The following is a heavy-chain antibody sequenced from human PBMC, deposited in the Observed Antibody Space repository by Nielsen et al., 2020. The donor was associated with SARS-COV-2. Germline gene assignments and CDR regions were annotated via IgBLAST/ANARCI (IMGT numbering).Heavy chain of an antibody. Sequence: GESLKISCAASGFTFSDYYMNWIRQAPGKGLEWVSNISTNGCTINYADSVKGRFAISRDNAKNTLYLQMNSLRAEDTAVYYCARGDIVVVPAAIYYYGMDVWGQGTTVTVSS. CDR1: GFTFSDYY. J-gene: IGHJ6*02. CDR2: ISTNGCTI. D-gene: IGHD2-2*01. CDR3: ARGDIVVVPAAIYYYGMDV. V-gene: IGHV3-11*04.